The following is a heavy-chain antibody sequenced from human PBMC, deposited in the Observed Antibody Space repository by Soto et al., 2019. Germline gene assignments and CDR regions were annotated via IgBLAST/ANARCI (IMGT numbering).Heavy chain of an antibody. CDR1: GFTFSSYA. J-gene: IGHJ4*02. Sequence: EVPLLESGGGLVQPGGSLRLSCAASGFTFSSYAMSWVRQAPGKGLEWDSVISGSGGSTYYADSVKGRFTISRDNSKNTLYLQMNSLRAEDTAVYYCARRTSGWYLDYWGQGTLVTVSS. V-gene: IGHV3-23*01. D-gene: IGHD6-19*01. CDR3: ARRTSGWYLDY. CDR2: ISGSGGST.